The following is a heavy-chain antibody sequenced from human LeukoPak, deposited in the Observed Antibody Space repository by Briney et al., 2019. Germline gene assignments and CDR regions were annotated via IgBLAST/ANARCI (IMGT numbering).Heavy chain of an antibody. Sequence: PGRSLRLSCAASGFTFSSYGMHWVRQAPGKGLEWVAVIWYDGSNKYYADSVKGRFTISRDNSENTLYLQMNSLRAEDTAVYYCARDYIVVVPAAMSYYYYGMDVWGQGTTVTVSS. CDR1: GFTFSSYG. V-gene: IGHV3-33*01. D-gene: IGHD2-2*01. CDR2: IWYDGSNK. J-gene: IGHJ6*02. CDR3: ARDYIVVVPAAMSYYYYGMDV.